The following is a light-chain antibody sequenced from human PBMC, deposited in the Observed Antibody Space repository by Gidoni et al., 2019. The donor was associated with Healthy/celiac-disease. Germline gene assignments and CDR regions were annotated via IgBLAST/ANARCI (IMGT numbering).Light chain of an antibody. V-gene: IGKV1-5*03. CDR2: KAS. CDR1: QSIRSW. Sequence: DIQMTQSPSTLSASVGDRVTITCRASQSIRSWLAWYRQKPGKAPKLLIYKASSLESGVPSRFSGSGSGTAFTLPISSLQPDDFATYYCQQYNSYSGTFGHXTKV. CDR3: QQYNSYSGT. J-gene: IGKJ1*01.